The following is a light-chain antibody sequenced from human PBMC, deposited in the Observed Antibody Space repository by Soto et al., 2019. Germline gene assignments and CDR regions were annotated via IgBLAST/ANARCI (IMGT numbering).Light chain of an antibody. Sequence: QSALTQPASVTGSPGQSITISCTGASSDIGGYNYVSWYQLHPGKAPKLMIHDVANRPSGVSNRFSGSKSGNTASLTISGLQAEDEADYYCSSYTSSSTLVVFGGGTKLTVL. J-gene: IGLJ2*01. CDR1: SSDIGGYNY. CDR3: SSYTSSSTLVV. V-gene: IGLV2-14*03. CDR2: DVA.